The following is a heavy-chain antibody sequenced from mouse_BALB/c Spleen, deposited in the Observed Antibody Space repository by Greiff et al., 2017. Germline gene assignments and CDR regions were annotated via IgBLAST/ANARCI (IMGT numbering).Heavy chain of an antibody. CDR1: GYTFTSYN. D-gene: IGHD2-1*01. CDR2: IYPGNGGT. J-gene: IGHJ3*01. Sequence: LQQSGAELVRSGASVKMSCKASGYTFTSYNMHWVKQTPGQGLEWIGYIYPGNGGTNYNQKFKGKATLTADTSSSTAYMQISSLTSEDSAVYYCARGGYYGNYVGVWFAYWGQGTLVTVSA. CDR3: ARGGYYGNYVGVWFAY. V-gene: IGHV1-12*01.